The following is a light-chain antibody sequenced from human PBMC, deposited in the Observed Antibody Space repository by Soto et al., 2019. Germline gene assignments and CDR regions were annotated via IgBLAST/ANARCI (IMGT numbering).Light chain of an antibody. CDR1: SSDVGGYNY. CDR3: SSFSYSSTPNYV. CDR2: DVD. J-gene: IGLJ1*01. Sequence: QSALTQPASVSGSPGQSITISCTGTSSDVGGYNYVSWYQQHPGKAPKLIIYDVDNRPSGISSRFSGSKSGNTASLTISGLQAKAEADYYCSSFSYSSTPNYVFGTGTKLTVL. V-gene: IGLV2-14*01.